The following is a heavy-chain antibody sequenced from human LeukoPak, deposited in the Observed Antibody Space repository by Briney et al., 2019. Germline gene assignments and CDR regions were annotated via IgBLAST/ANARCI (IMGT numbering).Heavy chain of an antibody. J-gene: IGHJ6*02. CDR2: IKQDGSEK. D-gene: IGHD2-15*01. Sequence: PGGSLRLSCAASGFTFSSYWMSWVRQAPGKGLEWVANIKQDGSEKYYVDSVKGRFTISRDNAKNSLYLQMNSLRAEDTAVYYCARVSLPGRYCSGGSCFTYPIPPQPYYYYYGMDVWGQGTTVTVSS. V-gene: IGHV3-7*01. CDR3: ARVSLPGRYCSGGSCFTYPIPPQPYYYYYGMDV. CDR1: GFTFSSYW.